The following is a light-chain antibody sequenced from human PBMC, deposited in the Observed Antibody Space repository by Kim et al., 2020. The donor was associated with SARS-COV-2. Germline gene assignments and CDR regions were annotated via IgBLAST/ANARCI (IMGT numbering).Light chain of an antibody. J-gene: IGLJ2*01. Sequence: QGVTITCAGTTSNIGAGYDVHWYQQFPGTAPNLLINATTNRPSGVPDRFSASQSGTSASLAITGLQADDEADYYCQSFDNSLSGVIFGGGTKLTVL. CDR1: TSNIGAGYD. V-gene: IGLV1-40*01. CDR3: QSFDNSLSGVI. CDR2: ATT.